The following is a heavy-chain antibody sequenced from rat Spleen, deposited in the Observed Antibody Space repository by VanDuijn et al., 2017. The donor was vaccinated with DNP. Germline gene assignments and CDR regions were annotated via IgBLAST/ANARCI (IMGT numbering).Heavy chain of an antibody. J-gene: IGHJ2*01. CDR2: IRDKANGYRT. Sequence: EVKLLESGGGLVQPGGSMRLSCAASGFTFTDFSMNWIRQPTGKAPEWLAFIRDKANGYRTDYNPSVKGRFTISRDNTQNILYLQMNTLRAEDTATYYCARWITTAHLDYWGQGVMVTVSS. V-gene: IGHV7-7*01. CDR3: ARWITTAHLDY. CDR1: GFTFTDFS. D-gene: IGHD1-11*01.